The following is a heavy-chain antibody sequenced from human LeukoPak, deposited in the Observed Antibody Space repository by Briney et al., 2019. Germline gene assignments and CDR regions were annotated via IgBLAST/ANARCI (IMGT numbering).Heavy chain of an antibody. V-gene: IGHV1-46*01. J-gene: IGHJ4*02. D-gene: IGHD6-19*01. CDR3: ARILAVAGLGY. CDR1: GYTFTDYY. CDR2: INPSGGST. Sequence: ATVKISCKASGYTFTDYYMHWVQQAPGKGLEWMGIINPSGGSTSYAQKFQGRVTMTRDTSTSTVYMELSSLRSEDTAVYYCARILAVAGLGYWGQGTLVTVSS.